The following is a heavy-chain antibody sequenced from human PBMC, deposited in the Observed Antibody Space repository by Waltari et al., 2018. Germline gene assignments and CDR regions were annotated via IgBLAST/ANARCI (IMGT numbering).Heavy chain of an antibody. Sequence: QVQLQESGPGLVKPSETLSLTCAVSGYSIRSGYYWGWIRQPPGKGLEWIGSIYHSGSTYYNPSLKSRVTISVDTSKNQFSLKLSSVTAADTAVYYCARDLYDILTGYKAFDIWGQGTMVTVSS. CDR3: ARDLYDILTGYKAFDI. D-gene: IGHD3-9*01. CDR1: GYSIRSGYY. V-gene: IGHV4-38-2*02. J-gene: IGHJ3*02. CDR2: IYHSGST.